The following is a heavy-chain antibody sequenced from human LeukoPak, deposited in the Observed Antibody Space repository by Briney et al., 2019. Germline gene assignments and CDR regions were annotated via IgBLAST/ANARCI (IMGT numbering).Heavy chain of an antibody. CDR2: ISYSGTT. D-gene: IGHD5-18*01. CDR3: ARGYRYGYFDY. CDR1: GGSISTSSYY. V-gene: IGHV4-39*07. J-gene: IGHJ4*02. Sequence: SETLSLTCTVSGGSISTSSYYWGWIRQPPGKGLEWIGSISYSGTTYYNPSLKSRVTISVDGSKNQFSLKLSSVTAADTAVYCCARGYRYGYFDYWGQGTLGTVSS.